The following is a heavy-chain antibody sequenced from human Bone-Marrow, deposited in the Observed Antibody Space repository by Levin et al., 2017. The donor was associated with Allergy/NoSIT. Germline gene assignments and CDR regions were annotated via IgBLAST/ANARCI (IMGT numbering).Heavy chain of an antibody. V-gene: IGHV3-30*18. CDR3: AKDLVPATAIPGGYDYGMDV. Sequence: LSLTCAASGFTFSSYGMHWVRQAPGKGLEWVAVISYDGSNKYYADSVKGRFTISRDNSKNTLYLQMNSLRAEDTAVYYCAKDLVPATAIPGGYDYGMDVWGQGTTVTVSS. CDR1: GFTFSSYG. D-gene: IGHD2-2*02. CDR2: ISYDGSNK. J-gene: IGHJ6*02.